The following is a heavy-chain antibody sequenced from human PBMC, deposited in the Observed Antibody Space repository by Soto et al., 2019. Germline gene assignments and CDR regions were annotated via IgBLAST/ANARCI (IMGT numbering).Heavy chain of an antibody. CDR1: GFTFSSYS. Sequence: GGSLRLSCAASGFTFSSYSMNWVRQAPGKGLEWVSYISSSSSTIYYADSVKGRFTISRDNAKNSLYLQMNSLRAEDTAVYYCASSSYGYSSSWDDLYFDYWGQGTLVTVSS. CDR3: ASSSYGYSSSWDDLYFDY. V-gene: IGHV3-48*01. D-gene: IGHD6-13*01. CDR2: ISSSSSTI. J-gene: IGHJ4*02.